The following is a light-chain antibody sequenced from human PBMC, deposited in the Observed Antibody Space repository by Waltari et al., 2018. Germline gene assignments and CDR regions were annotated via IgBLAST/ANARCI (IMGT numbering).Light chain of an antibody. CDR1: HSIGNS. CDR2: GAS. CDR3: QQYSDWPPT. Sequence: EIMMTQSPVTLSVSLGERATLSCRASHSIGNSLAWYQQKPGQAPRLLIHGASTPPARCSGSGSGTEFTLTINSLQSEDFAVYCCQQYSDWPPTFGQGTKVEIK. J-gene: IGKJ1*01. V-gene: IGKV3-15*01.